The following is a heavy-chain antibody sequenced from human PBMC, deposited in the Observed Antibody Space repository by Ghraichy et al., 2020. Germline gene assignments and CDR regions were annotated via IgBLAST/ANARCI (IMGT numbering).Heavy chain of an antibody. J-gene: IGHJ4*02. CDR2: IYHSGST. Sequence: SETLSLTCAVSGGSISSGGYSWSWIRQPPGKGLEWIGYIYHSGSTYYNPSLKSRVTISVDRSKNQFSLKLSSVTAADTAVYYCAREGRLSGAIDYWGQGTLVTVSS. D-gene: IGHD6-25*01. CDR1: GGSISSGGYS. CDR3: AREGRLSGAIDY. V-gene: IGHV4-30-2*01.